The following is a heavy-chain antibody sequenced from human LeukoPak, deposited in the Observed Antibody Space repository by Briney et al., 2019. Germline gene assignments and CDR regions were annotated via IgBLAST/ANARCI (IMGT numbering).Heavy chain of an antibody. CDR3: ASKRDIVVVPAAFDI. J-gene: IGHJ3*02. Sequence: ASVTVSCKASGYTFTTYTMHWVRQAPGQRLEWMGWINADTGNTKFSQEFQGRLTITKDTSASTVYMDLSRLRSDDTAVYYCASKRDIVVVPAAFDIWGQGTMVTVSS. D-gene: IGHD2-2*01. CDR2: INADTGNT. CDR1: GYTFTTYT. V-gene: IGHV1-3*01.